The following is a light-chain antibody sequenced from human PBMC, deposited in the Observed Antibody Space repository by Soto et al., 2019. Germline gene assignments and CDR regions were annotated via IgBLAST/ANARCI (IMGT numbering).Light chain of an antibody. CDR3: SSYTSGSTLVV. CDR2: DGN. V-gene: IGLV2-14*01. Sequence: QSVLTQPASVSGSPGQSITISCTGTSSYVGASNYVSWYQQHPSKAPKLLIFDGNNRPSGVSDRFSGSKSDNTASLTISGLQAEDEADYYCSSYTSGSTLVVFGGGTKLTVL. CDR1: SSYVGASNY. J-gene: IGLJ2*01.